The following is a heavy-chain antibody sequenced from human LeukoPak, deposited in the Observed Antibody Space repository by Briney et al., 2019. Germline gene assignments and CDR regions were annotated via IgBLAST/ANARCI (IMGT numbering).Heavy chain of an antibody. CDR2: ISSSSSYI. J-gene: IGHJ3*02. Sequence: GGSLRLSCAASGFPFEDFGFSWVRQAPGKGLEWVSSISSSSSYIYYADSVKGRFTISRDNAKNSLYLQMNSLRAEDTAVYYCARDGDYYDSRGDAFDIWGQGAMVTVAS. D-gene: IGHD3-22*01. V-gene: IGHV3-21*01. CDR1: GFPFEDFG. CDR3: ARDGDYYDSRGDAFDI.